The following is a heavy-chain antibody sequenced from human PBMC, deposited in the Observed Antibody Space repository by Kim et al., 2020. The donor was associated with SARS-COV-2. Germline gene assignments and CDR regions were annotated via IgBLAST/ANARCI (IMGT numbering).Heavy chain of an antibody. J-gene: IGHJ4*02. CDR1: GYTFTNYP. CDR2: INAKTGNP. V-gene: IGHV7-4-1*02. D-gene: IGHD2-2*01. Sequence: ASVKVSCKSSGYTFTNYPMNWVRQAPGQGLEWMGLINAKTGNPTYAQGFTGRFVFSLDTSVSTAYLQISGLKTEDTVVYYCARGGDTVVIPAELDFWGQGTLVTVSS. CDR3: ARGGDTVVIPAELDF.